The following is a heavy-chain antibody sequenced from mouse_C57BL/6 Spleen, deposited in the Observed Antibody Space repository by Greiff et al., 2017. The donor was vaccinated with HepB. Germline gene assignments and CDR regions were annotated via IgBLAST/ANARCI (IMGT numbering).Heavy chain of an antibody. V-gene: IGHV3-5*01. D-gene: IGHD1-1*01. CDR1: GISITTGNYR. Sequence: EVKLQESGPGLVKPSQTVFLTCTVTGISITTGNYRWSWIRQFPGNKREWIGYIYYSGTITYNPSLTSRTTITRETPKNQFFLEMTSLTAEDTATYYCARDPSYYYGSSYGYWYFDVWGTGTTVTVSS. CDR2: IYYSGTI. CDR3: ARDPSYYYGSSYGYWYFDV. J-gene: IGHJ1*03.